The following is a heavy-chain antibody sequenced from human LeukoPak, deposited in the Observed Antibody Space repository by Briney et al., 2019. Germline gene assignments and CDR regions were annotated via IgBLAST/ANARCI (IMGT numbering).Heavy chain of an antibody. D-gene: IGHD3-16*01. CDR1: GFTFDDYG. Sequence: GGSLRLSCAASGFTFDDYGMSWVRQAPGKGLEWVCQANWNGGSIAYGDSVKGRFTISRDNAKNSLYLQMNSLRAEDTALYYCARWGQRSIKGEFDYWGQGTLVTVSS. CDR2: ANWNGGSI. J-gene: IGHJ4*02. V-gene: IGHV3-20*04. CDR3: ARWGQRSIKGEFDY.